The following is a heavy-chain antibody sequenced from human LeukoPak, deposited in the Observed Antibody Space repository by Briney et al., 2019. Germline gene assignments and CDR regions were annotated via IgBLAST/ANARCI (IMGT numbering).Heavy chain of an antibody. J-gene: IGHJ4*02. V-gene: IGHV4-61*02. D-gene: IGHD3-22*01. Sequence: SQTLSLTCTVSGASISSGRNGWGWLRQPAGKGLEWIVRMYPSGNTNYHPSLKSQVTILVDTSKNPFSLKLSSVTAADTALYYCARDVYDSSGYYLDYWGQGTLVTVSS. CDR2: MYPSGNT. CDR3: ARDVYDSSGYYLDY. CDR1: GASISSGRNG.